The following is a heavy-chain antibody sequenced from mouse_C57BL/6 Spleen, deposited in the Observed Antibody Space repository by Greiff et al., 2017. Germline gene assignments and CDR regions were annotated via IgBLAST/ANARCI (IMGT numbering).Heavy chain of an antibody. CDR1: GFTFSSYG. CDR2: ISSGGSYT. D-gene: IGHD1-1*01. Sequence: EVKVVESGGDLVKPGGSLKLSCAASGFTFSSYGMSWVRQTPDKRLEWVATISSGGSYTYYPDSVKGRFTISRDNAKNTLYMQMSSLTSEDTAMYYCARRGFITTVVGAMDYWGQGTSVTVSS. J-gene: IGHJ4*01. V-gene: IGHV5-6*02. CDR3: ARRGFITTVVGAMDY.